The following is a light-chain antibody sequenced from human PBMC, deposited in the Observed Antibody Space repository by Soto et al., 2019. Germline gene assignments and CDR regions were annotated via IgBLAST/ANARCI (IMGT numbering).Light chain of an antibody. Sequence: DIQMTQSPSSLSASIGDRVTITCRASQGISNYLAWYQQKPGKAPELLIYAASTLQSGVPSRFSGSGSGTDFTLTISSLLPEDVATYYCQKYYSGSFTFGPGTKVDIK. CDR1: QGISNY. V-gene: IGKV1-27*01. J-gene: IGKJ3*01. CDR3: QKYYSGSFT. CDR2: AAS.